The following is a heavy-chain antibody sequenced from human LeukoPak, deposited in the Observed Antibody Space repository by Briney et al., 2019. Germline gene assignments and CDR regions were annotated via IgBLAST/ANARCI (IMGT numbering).Heavy chain of an antibody. D-gene: IGHD6-19*01. CDR1: GGSISSGGYY. CDR2: IYYSGST. V-gene: IGHV4-31*03. J-gene: IGHJ4*02. Sequence: PSETLSLTCTVSGGSISSGGYYWSWIRQHPGKGLEWIGYIYYSGSTYYNPSLKSRVTISVDTSKNQFSLKLSSVTAADTAVYYCARGSGWYPNYFDYWGQGTLVTVSS. CDR3: ARGSGWYPNYFDY.